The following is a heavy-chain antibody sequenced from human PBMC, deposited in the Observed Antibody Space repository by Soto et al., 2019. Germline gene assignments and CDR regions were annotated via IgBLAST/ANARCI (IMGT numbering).Heavy chain of an antibody. CDR1: GFTVSSND. CDR3: ARRPLNSNGAY. J-gene: IGHJ4*02. Sequence: EVQLVESGGDLIQPGGSLRLSCAASGFTVSSNDMSWVRQAPGKGLEWVSLIYSSGSTHYADSVKGRFTISRDNSKNTVHLRMNTLRAEDTAVYYCARRPLNSNGAYWGQGTLVTVSS. V-gene: IGHV3-53*01. D-gene: IGHD3-22*01. CDR2: IYSSGST.